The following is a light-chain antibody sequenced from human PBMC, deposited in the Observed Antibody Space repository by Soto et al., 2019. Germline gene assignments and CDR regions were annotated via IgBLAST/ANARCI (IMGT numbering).Light chain of an antibody. CDR1: SGSIASND. Sequence: NFMLTQPHSVSESPGQTVTISCTRSSGSIASNDVQWYQQRPGSAPTTVIYENNQRPSGVPDRFSGSTDGSSNSASLTISGLQTEDEADYYCQSYDSSTVVFGGGTQLTVL. CDR3: QSYDSSTVV. V-gene: IGLV6-57*04. CDR2: ENN. J-gene: IGLJ2*01.